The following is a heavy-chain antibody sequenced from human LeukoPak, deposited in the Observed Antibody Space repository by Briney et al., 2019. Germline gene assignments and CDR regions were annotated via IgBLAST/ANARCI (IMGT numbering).Heavy chain of an antibody. V-gene: IGHV4-59*12. CDR2: VFYSGST. CDR1: GGSISSYY. D-gene: IGHD3-22*01. J-gene: IGHJ4*02. Sequence: SETLSLTCTVSGGSISSYYWSWIRQPPGKGLEWIGYVFYSGSTNYNPSLKSRATISIDTSKNQFSLKLSSVTAADTAVYYCAEDRYDSSGYYGDWGQGTLVAVSS. CDR3: AEDRYDSSGYYGD.